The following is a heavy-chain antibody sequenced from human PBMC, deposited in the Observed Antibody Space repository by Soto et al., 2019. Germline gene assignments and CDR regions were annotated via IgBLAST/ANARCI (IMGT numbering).Heavy chain of an antibody. CDR1: GFSFNDYG. D-gene: IGHD1-1*01. CDR3: AKEAWNRNPRPGGYLDH. J-gene: IGHJ4*02. V-gene: IGHV3-30*18. Sequence: QVQLVESGGGVVQPGRSLRLSCAASGFSFNDYGMNWVRQAPGKGLEWVAAILYDGSDKKYADSVKGRFTVSRDNSKSTLYLQMTSLRGEDTAVYYCAKEAWNRNPRPGGYLDHWGQGTLVTVSS. CDR2: ILYDGSDK.